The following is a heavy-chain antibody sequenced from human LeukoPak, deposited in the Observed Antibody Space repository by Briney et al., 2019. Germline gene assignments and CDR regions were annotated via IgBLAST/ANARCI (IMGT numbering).Heavy chain of an antibody. CDR2: IFYSGST. CDR3: ARTQSTGWDPFAMTV. D-gene: IGHD6-19*01. V-gene: IGHV4-59*01. Sequence: PSETLSLSCTVSGASISSYYWSWIRQPPGKGLEWIGYIFYSGSTTYNPSLKTRVTISIDTSNDQFSLHLTSVTAADTAVYYCARTQSTGWDPFAMTVWGQGTTVTVS. CDR1: GASISSYY. J-gene: IGHJ6*02.